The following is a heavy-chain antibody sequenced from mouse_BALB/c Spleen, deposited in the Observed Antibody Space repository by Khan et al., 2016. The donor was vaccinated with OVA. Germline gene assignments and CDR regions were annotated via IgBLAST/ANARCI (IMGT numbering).Heavy chain of an antibody. V-gene: IGHV3-1*02. CDR2: IHYGGNT. CDR1: GYSITSGYS. Sequence: EVQLQESGADLVKPSQSLSLTCTVTGYSITSGYSCHCLRPFPGNIPEWMAYIHYGGNTYYNPSLKSRISITSDISRNQFFLQLHSVTTEDTATYDGGRAGRCVPYWGQGTLVTVSA. J-gene: IGHJ3*01. D-gene: IGHD3-3*01. CDR3: GRAGRCVPY.